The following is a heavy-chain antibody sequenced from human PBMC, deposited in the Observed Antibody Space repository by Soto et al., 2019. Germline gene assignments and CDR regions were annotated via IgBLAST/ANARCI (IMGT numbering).Heavy chain of an antibody. V-gene: IGHV2-5*02. CDR2: IYWDDDK. CDR1: GFSLSTSGVG. CDR3: ARYLPVVPAAMPGGAFDI. D-gene: IGHD2-2*01. J-gene: IGHJ3*02. Sequence: SGPTLVKPTQTLTLTCTFSGFSLSTSGVGVGWIRQPPGKALEWLALIYWDDDKRYSPSLKSRLTITKDTPKNQVVLTMTNMDPVDTATYYCARYLPVVPAAMPGGAFDIWGQGTMVTVSS.